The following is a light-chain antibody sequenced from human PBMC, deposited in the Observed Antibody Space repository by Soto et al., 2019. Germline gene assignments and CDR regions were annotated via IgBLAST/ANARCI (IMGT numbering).Light chain of an antibody. CDR1: QSFSSTF. Sequence: EILLTQSPGSLSLSPGDRATLSCRASQSFSSTFFAWYQQKPGHAPRLLIYGASSRATGIPDRFSGSGSGTDFTLTISRLEPEDFAVYYCQQYASSVTFGQGTKVEIK. V-gene: IGKV3-20*01. J-gene: IGKJ1*01. CDR2: GAS. CDR3: QQYASSVT.